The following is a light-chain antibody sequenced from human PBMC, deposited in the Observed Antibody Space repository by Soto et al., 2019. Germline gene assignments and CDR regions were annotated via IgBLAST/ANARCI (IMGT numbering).Light chain of an antibody. Sequence: DIVMTQSPLSLPVTPGEPASISCRSSQSLLHLNGHNYLHWYLQKPGQSPQFLMYLGSNRASGGHDRFSGSGSGTDFTLKISRVEAEDVGVYYCMQVLQTPHTFGHGTRLEIK. CDR1: QSLLHLNGHNY. J-gene: IGKJ5*01. CDR3: MQVLQTPHT. V-gene: IGKV2-28*01. CDR2: LGS.